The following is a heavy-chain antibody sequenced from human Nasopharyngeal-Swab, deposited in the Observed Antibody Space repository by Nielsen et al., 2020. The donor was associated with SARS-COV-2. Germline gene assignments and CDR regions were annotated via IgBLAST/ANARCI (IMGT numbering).Heavy chain of an antibody. D-gene: IGHD1-26*01. V-gene: IGHV3-74*01. CDR3: AREWERPYYSDY. Sequence: GESLKISCAASGFTFNRYWLHWVRQVPGKGLQWVSRINSDGSDTRYAESVKGRFTASRDTAKSTLYLQLNSVQVEDTGVYFCAREWERPYYSDYWGQGVQVTVSS. CDR1: GFTFNRYW. J-gene: IGHJ4*02. CDR2: INSDGSDT.